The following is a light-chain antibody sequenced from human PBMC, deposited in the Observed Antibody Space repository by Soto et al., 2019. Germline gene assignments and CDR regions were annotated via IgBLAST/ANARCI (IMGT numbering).Light chain of an antibody. V-gene: IGLV7-43*01. CDR3: LLYYGGALV. J-gene: IGLJ2*01. CDR2: RTG. CDR1: TGAVTSGYY. Sequence: QTVVTQEPSLTVSPGGTVTLTCASSTGAVTSGYYPNWFQKKPGQAPRALIYRTGNKHSCTPARFSGSLLGGKAALTLSGVQPEDEAEYYCLLYYGGALVFGGGTKVTVL.